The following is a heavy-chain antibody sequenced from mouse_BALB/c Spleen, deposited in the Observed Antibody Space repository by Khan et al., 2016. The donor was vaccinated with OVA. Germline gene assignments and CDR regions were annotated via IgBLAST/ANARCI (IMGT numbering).Heavy chain of an antibody. Sequence: VQLQQPGPELVKPGASVRMSCKASGYTFTSYVMHWVKQKPGQGLEWIGYIYPYNDDTKYNEKFKGKATLTSDKSSSTTYMELSSLTSEDSAVYFCAKNYRYDVYFDYGGQGTTLTVSS. J-gene: IGHJ2*01. CDR2: IYPYNDDT. D-gene: IGHD2-14*01. CDR3: AKNYRYDVYFDY. V-gene: IGHV1S136*01. CDR1: GYTFTSYV.